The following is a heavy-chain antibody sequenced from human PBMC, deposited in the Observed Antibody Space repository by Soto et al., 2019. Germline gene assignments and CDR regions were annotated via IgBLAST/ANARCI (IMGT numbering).Heavy chain of an antibody. Sequence: PSETLSLTCTVSGGSISSSSYYWGWIRQPPGKGLEWIGSIYYSGSTYYNPSLKSRVTISVDTSKNQFSLKLSSVTAADTAVYYCARLGMFGPWGQGTLVTVSS. CDR1: GGSISSSSYY. CDR2: IYYSGST. CDR3: ARLGMFGP. J-gene: IGHJ5*02. D-gene: IGHD1-20*01. V-gene: IGHV4-39*01.